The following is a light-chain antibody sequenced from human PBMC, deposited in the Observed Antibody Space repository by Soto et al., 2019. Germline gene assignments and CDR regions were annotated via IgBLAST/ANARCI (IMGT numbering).Light chain of an antibody. CDR1: SSNIGSNS. Sequence: QSLLTQPPSASGTPGQTVTISCSGSSSNIGSNSVYWYQQVPGTAPKLLIYKNDRRPSGVPDRFSGSKFGTSGSLAISGLRSEDEADYYCAAWDDTLSGYVFGIGTKVTVL. V-gene: IGLV1-47*01. CDR3: AAWDDTLSGYV. CDR2: KND. J-gene: IGLJ1*01.